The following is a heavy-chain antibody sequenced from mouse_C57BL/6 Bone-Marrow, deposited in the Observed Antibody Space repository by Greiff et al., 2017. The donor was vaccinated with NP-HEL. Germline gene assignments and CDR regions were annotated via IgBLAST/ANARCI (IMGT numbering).Heavy chain of an antibody. V-gene: IGHV1-81*01. CDR1: GYTFTSYG. D-gene: IGHD1-1*01. J-gene: IGHJ1*03. CDR3: ARSSFWYFDV. CDR2: IYPRSGNT. Sequence: QVQLQQSGAELARPGASVKLSCKASGYTFTSYGISWVKQRTGQGLEWIGEIYPRSGNTYSNEKFKGKATLTADKSSSTAYMELRSLTSEDSAVYFCARSSFWYFDVWGTGTTVTVSS.